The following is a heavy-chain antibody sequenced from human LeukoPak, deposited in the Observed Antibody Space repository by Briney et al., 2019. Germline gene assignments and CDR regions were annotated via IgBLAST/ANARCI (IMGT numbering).Heavy chain of an antibody. D-gene: IGHD4-17*01. Sequence: GGSLRLSCAASGFTFSDHYMDWVRQAPGKGLEWVGRTRNKANSYTTEYAASVKGRFTISRDDSKNSLYLHMNSLKTEDTAVYYCARNEYGDYGLDYWGQGTLVTVSS. CDR2: TRNKANSYTT. V-gene: IGHV3-72*01. CDR1: GFTFSDHY. CDR3: ARNEYGDYGLDY. J-gene: IGHJ4*02.